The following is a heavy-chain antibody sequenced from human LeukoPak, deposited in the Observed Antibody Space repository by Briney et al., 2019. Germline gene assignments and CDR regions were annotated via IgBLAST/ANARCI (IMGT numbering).Heavy chain of an antibody. CDR2: IGTADDT. J-gene: IGHJ4*02. Sequence: GGSLRLSCAASGFTFSSYDMHWVRQATGKGLEWVSAIGTADDTYYPGSVKGRFTISRENAKNSLYLQMNSLRAGDTAVYYCARVRDGYSNYFDYWGQGTLVTVSS. V-gene: IGHV3-13*04. CDR3: ARVRDGYSNYFDY. D-gene: IGHD5-24*01. CDR1: GFTFSSYD.